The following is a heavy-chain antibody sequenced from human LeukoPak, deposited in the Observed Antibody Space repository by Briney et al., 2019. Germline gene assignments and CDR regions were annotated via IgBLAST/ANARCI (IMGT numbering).Heavy chain of an antibody. Sequence: SVKVSCKASGGTFSSYAISWVRQAPGQGLEWMGGIIPIFGTANYAQKFQGRVTITADESTSTAYMELSSLRSEDTAVYYCARVMGQETWDYYDSSGFNWFDPWGQGTLVTVSS. CDR1: GGTFSSYA. D-gene: IGHD3-22*01. V-gene: IGHV1-69*13. CDR2: IIPIFGTA. J-gene: IGHJ5*02. CDR3: ARVMGQETWDYYDSSGFNWFDP.